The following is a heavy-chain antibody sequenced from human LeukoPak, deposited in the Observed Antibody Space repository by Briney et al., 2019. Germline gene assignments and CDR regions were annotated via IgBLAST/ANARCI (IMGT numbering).Heavy chain of an antibody. CDR2: IWYDGSNK. CDR1: GFTFSDYS. Sequence: SLRLSCAASGFTFSDYSMYWARQAPGKRLEGVAVIWYDGSNKYYPDSVKGRFTSSRDNAKNTLYLQMNSLRAEDTAVYYCARDQAGTTNAIDYWGQGSLVTVSS. V-gene: IGHV3-33*01. J-gene: IGHJ4*02. D-gene: IGHD1/OR15-1a*01. CDR3: ARDQAGTTNAIDY.